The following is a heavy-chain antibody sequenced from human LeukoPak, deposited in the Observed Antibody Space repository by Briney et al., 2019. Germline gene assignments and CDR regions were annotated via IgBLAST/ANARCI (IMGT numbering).Heavy chain of an antibody. CDR3: ARDHPHPYCTNGVCHYYYYYYMDV. V-gene: IGHV3-21*01. J-gene: IGHJ6*03. CDR1: GFTFSSYS. CDR2: ISSSSSYI. D-gene: IGHD2-8*01. Sequence: GGSLRLSCAASGFTFSSYSMNWDRQAPGKGLEWVSSISSSSSYIYYADSVKGRFTISRDNAKNSLYLQMNSLRAEDTAVYYCARDHPHPYCTNGVCHYYYYYYMDVWGKGTTVTVSS.